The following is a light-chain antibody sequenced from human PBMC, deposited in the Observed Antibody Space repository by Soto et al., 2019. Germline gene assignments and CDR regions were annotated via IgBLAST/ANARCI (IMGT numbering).Light chain of an antibody. V-gene: IGKV1-5*03. J-gene: IGKJ1*01. CDR3: QQYHSRWT. CDR2: KAS. Sequence: DIPMTQSPSTLSASVGDRVTITCRASQTIDTWLAWYQQKPGKAPNLLIYKASTLQSGVPSRFSGSGSATEFTLTISSLQPDDFATYYCQQYHSRWTFGQGTKVEIK. CDR1: QTIDTW.